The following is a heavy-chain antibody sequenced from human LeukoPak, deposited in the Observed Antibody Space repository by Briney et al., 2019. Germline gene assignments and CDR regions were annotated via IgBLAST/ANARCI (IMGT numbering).Heavy chain of an antibody. Sequence: ASVKVSCKTSGCTFTNYDINWVRQATGQGLEWMGWMNPKSGNTGSAQRFQGRVTMTRDTSISTAYMELISLRSEDTAVYYCARVWGAIDYWGQGTLVTVSS. D-gene: IGHD1-26*01. V-gene: IGHV1-8*01. CDR3: ARVWGAIDY. CDR2: MNPKSGNT. J-gene: IGHJ4*02. CDR1: GCTFTNYD.